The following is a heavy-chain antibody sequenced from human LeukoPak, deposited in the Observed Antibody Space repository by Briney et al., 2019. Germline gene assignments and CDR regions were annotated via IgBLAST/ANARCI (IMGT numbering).Heavy chain of an antibody. CDR2: ISYDGSNK. D-gene: IGHD3-22*01. V-gene: IGHV3-30*18. CDR3: AKEMHYYDSSGIGWALDY. J-gene: IGHJ4*02. CDR1: GFTFSSYG. Sequence: GGSLRLSCAASGFTFSSYGMHWVRQAPGKGLEWVAVISYDGSNKYYAGSVKGRFTISRDNSKNTLYLQMNSLRAEDTAVYYCAKEMHYYDSSGIGWALDYWGQGTLVTVSS.